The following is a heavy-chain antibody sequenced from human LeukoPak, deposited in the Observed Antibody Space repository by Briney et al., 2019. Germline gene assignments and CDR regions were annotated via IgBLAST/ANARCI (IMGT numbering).Heavy chain of an antibody. D-gene: IGHD3-22*01. J-gene: IGHJ4*02. CDR1: GFSFSDYY. V-gene: IGHV3-11*01. CDR2: ISSHGSSI. Sequence: GGSLRLSCAASGFSFSDYYVIWIRQAPGRGLEYVSYISSHGSSIHYADSVKGRFTISRDNANNSLFLQMNSLRAEDTAVYYCAREGYYYDGSGYYFDYWGQGTRVTVSS. CDR3: AREGYYYDGSGYYFDY.